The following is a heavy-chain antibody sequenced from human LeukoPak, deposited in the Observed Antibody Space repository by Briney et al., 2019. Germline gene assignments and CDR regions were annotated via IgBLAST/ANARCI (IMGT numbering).Heavy chain of an antibody. J-gene: IGHJ4*02. CDR1: GFTFSSYA. Sequence: PGGSLRLSCAASGFTFSSYAMHWVRQAPGKGLEWVAVISYDGSNKYYADSVKGRFTISRDNSKNTLYLQMNSLRAEDTAVYYCAKDLVGALYYFDYWGQGTLVTVSS. D-gene: IGHD1-26*01. V-gene: IGHV3-30-3*01. CDR2: ISYDGSNK. CDR3: AKDLVGALYYFDY.